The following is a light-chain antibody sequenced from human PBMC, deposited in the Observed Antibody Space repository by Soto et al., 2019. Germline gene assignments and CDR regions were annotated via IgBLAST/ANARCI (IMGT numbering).Light chain of an antibody. J-gene: IGKJ5*01. CDR1: QSVSSSY. Sequence: EIVMTQSPGTLSVSPGEGATLSCRASQSVSSSYLAWYQQKPGQAPRLLIYGASSRPTGIPDRFSGSGSGTDFTLTISRLEPEDFAVYYCQQYGSSSTFGQGTRLEIK. V-gene: IGKV3-20*01. CDR3: QQYGSSST. CDR2: GAS.